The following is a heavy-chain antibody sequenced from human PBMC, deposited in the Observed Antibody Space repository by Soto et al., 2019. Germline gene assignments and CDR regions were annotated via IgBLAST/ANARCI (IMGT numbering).Heavy chain of an antibody. Sequence: QVQLMQSGTEVKKPGASVKVSCKASGYTFTSYGISWVRQAPGQGLEWMGWISGYNGNTNYAQNLQGRVTMTTDTSTGTAYMELRSLRSDDTAVYYCAREITAMVSVYYFDYWGQGTLVTVSS. J-gene: IGHJ4*02. V-gene: IGHV1-18*01. CDR3: AREITAMVSVYYFDY. CDR1: GYTFTSYG. CDR2: ISGYNGNT. D-gene: IGHD5-18*01.